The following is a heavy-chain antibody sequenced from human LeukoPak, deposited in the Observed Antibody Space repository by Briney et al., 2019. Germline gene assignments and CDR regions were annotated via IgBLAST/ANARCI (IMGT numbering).Heavy chain of an antibody. CDR1: GGTFSSYA. CDR2: IIPILGIA. D-gene: IGHD5-18*01. CDR3: ARPDTAMVMDAFDT. Sequence: ASVKVSCKASGGTFSSYAISWVRQAPGQGLEWMGRIIPILGIANYAQKFQGRVKITADKSTTTAYMELSSLRSEDTAVYYCARPDTAMVMDAFDTWGQGTMVTVSS. V-gene: IGHV1-69*04. J-gene: IGHJ3*02.